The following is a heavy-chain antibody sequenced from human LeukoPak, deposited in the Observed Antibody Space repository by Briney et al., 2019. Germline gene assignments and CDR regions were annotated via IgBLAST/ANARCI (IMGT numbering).Heavy chain of an antibody. CDR1: GYSFTSYW. Sequence: GESLKISCKGSGYSFTSYWIGWVRQMPGKGLKWMGIIYPIDSDTRYSPSFQSHVTISAATSISTAYLQWSSLKASDTAMYYCPRQNSGTYYGDFAYWGHGTLVTASS. CDR3: PRQNSGTYYGDFAY. D-gene: IGHD1-26*01. V-gene: IGHV5-51*01. CDR2: IYPIDSDT. J-gene: IGHJ4*01.